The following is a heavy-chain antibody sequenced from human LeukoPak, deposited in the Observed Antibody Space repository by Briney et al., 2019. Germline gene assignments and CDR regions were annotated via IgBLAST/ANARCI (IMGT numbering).Heavy chain of an antibody. D-gene: IGHD1-26*01. CDR3: ARGGTGGLNWFDP. J-gene: IGHJ5*02. V-gene: IGHV4-39*01. CDR2: IYYSGST. Sequence: PSETLSLTCTVSGGSISSSSYYWGWIRQPPGQGLEWIGSIYYSGSTYYNPSLKSRVTISVDTSKNQFSLKLSSVTAADTAVYYCARGGTGGLNWFDPWGQGTLVTVSS. CDR1: GGSISSSSYY.